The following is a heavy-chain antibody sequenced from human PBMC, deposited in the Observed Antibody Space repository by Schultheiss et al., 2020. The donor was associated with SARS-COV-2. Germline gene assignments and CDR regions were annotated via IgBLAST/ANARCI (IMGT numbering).Heavy chain of an antibody. CDR3: ARGRTTTGYTH. CDR2: ITSSGNTK. Sequence: GGSLRLSCAASGFTFNNYAMSWVRQAPGKGLEWVSFITSSGNTKYYADSVKGRFTISRDNAKDSLSLQMNSLRVEDTAVYYCARGRTTTGYTHWGQGTQVTVSS. CDR1: GFTFNNYA. D-gene: IGHD3-9*01. J-gene: IGHJ4*02. V-gene: IGHV3-48*04.